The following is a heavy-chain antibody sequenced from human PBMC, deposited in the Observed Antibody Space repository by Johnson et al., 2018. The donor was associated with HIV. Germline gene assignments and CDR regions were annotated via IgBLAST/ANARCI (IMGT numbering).Heavy chain of an antibody. J-gene: IGHJ3*02. Sequence: QVQLVESGGGVVQPGRSLRLSCAASGFTFSSYGMHWVRQAPGKGLEWVAVIWYDGSNTYYADYVKGRFTISRDNSKNTLYLQMDSLGVEDAATYYCAEAWELPGRRAALDIWDQGTMVTVSS. CDR2: IWYDGSNT. D-gene: IGHD1-7*01. CDR3: AEAWELPGRRAALDI. V-gene: IGHV3-33*06. CDR1: GFTFSSYG.